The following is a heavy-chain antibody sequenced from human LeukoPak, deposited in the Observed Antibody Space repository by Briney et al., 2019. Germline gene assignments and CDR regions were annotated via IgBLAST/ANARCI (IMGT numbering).Heavy chain of an antibody. V-gene: IGHV3-21*01. J-gene: IGHJ4*02. CDR1: GFTFNSYS. Sequence: GGSLRLSCAASGFTFNSYSMNWVRQAPGKGLEWVSSISSSSSYIYYTDSVKGRFTISRDNAKNSLYLHMNSLRAEDTAVYYCARVLAIVRGVIDYWGQGTLVTVS. CDR3: ARVLAIVRGVIDY. D-gene: IGHD3-10*01. CDR2: ISSSSSYI.